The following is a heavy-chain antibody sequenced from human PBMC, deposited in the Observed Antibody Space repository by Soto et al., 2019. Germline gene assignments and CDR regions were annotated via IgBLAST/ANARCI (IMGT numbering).Heavy chain of an antibody. V-gene: IGHV3-30-3*01. CDR3: ARDHPHYYDSSGYYSPLFDY. CDR2: ISYDGSNK. D-gene: IGHD3-22*01. Sequence: GGSLRLSCAASGFTFSSYAMHWVRQAPGKGLEWVAVISYDGSNKYYADSVKGRFTISRDNSKNTLYLQMNSLRAEDTAVYYCARDHPHYYDSSGYYSPLFDYWGQGTLVTVSS. J-gene: IGHJ4*02. CDR1: GFTFSSYA.